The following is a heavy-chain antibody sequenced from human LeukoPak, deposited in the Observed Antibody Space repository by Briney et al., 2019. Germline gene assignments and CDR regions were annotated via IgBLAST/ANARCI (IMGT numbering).Heavy chain of an antibody. CDR1: GGSINNSSYY. Sequence: SETLSLTCTVSGGSINNSSYYWGWLRQPPGKGLEWIGSIYYSGSTYYNPSLTRRVTISVDTSKNQFSQKLSSVTAADTAVYYCARPIPGYYYYYMDVWGKGTTVTVSS. V-gene: IGHV4-39*01. CDR2: IYYSGST. CDR3: ARPIPGYYYYYMDV. D-gene: IGHD2-2*02. J-gene: IGHJ6*03.